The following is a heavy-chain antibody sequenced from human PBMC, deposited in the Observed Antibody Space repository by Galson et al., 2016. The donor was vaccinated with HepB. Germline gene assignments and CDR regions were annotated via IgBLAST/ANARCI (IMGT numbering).Heavy chain of an antibody. Sequence: SLRLSCAASGFTFSSYGMHWVRQAPGKGLEWVAVISYDGSNKYYADSVKGRFTISRDNSKNTLYLQMNSLRAEDTAVYYCVRDSSWNYNYRGQGALVTVSS. V-gene: IGHV3-30*03. J-gene: IGHJ4*02. CDR3: VRDSSWNYNY. CDR1: GFTFSSYG. D-gene: IGHD1-7*01. CDR2: ISYDGSNK.